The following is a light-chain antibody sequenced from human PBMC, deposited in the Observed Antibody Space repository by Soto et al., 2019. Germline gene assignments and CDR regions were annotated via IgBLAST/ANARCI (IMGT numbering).Light chain of an antibody. Sequence: QSALTQPASVSGSPGQSIAISCTGTSSDVGGYNYVSWYQRHPGKTPNLMIYDVSNRPSGVSNRFSGSKSGNTASLTISGLQAEDEADYYCSSYTSSSTWVFGGGTKVTVL. V-gene: IGLV2-14*01. CDR2: DVS. CDR1: SSDVGGYNY. CDR3: SSYTSSSTWV. J-gene: IGLJ3*02.